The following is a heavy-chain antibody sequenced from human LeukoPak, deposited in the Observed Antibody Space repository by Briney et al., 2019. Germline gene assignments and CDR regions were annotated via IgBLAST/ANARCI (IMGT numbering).Heavy chain of an antibody. CDR1: GFTFSSYW. CDR3: ARDEYGSGSYLLSFDY. D-gene: IGHD3-10*01. Sequence: GGSLRLSCAASGFTFSSYWMSWVRQAPGKGLEGVANIKQDGSEKYYVDSVKGRFTISRDNAKNSLYLQMNSLRAEDTAVYYCARDEYGSGSYLLSFDYWGQGTLVTVSS. J-gene: IGHJ4*02. V-gene: IGHV3-7*01. CDR2: IKQDGSEK.